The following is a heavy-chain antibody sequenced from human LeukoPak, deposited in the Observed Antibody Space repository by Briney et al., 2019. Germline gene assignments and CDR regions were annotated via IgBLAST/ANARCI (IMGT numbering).Heavy chain of an antibody. CDR3: ASATYYYDGSGYN. Sequence: SETLSLTCTVSGGSISSGYYWGWVRQPPGKGLEWIGTIYHSGTTYYSPSLKSRVTISVDTSKNQFSLKLSSVTAADTAVYYCASATYYYDGSGYNWGQGTLVTVSS. J-gene: IGHJ4*02. D-gene: IGHD3-22*01. V-gene: IGHV4-38-2*02. CDR1: GGSISSGYY. CDR2: IYHSGTT.